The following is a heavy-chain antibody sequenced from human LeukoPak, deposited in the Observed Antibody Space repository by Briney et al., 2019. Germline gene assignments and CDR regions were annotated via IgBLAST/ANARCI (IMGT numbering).Heavy chain of an antibody. V-gene: IGHV4-34*01. CDR2: INHSGST. Sequence: PSETLSLTCAVYGGSFSGYYWSWIRQPPEKGLEWIGEINHSGSTNYNPSLKSRVTISVDTSKNQFSLKLSSVTAADTAVYYCASTPYYYGSGSPSPPYYFDYWGQGTLVTVSS. J-gene: IGHJ4*02. D-gene: IGHD3-10*01. CDR1: GGSFSGYY. CDR3: ASTPYYYGSGSPSPPYYFDY.